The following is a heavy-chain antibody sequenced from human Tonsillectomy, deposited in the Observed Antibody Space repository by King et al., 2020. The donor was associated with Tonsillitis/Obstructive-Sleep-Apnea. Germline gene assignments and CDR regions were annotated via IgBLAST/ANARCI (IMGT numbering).Heavy chain of an antibody. D-gene: IGHD3-3*01. CDR3: ARGTYDFWSGYYPTDYFDY. Sequence: VQLVQSGGGVVQPGRSLGLSCAASGFTFSSYAMHWVRQAPGKGLEWVAVISYDGSNKYYADSVKGRFTISRDNSKNTLYLQMNSLRAEDTAVYYCARGTYDFWSGYYPTDYFDYWGQGTLVTVSS. J-gene: IGHJ4*02. V-gene: IGHV3-30*04. CDR2: ISYDGSNK. CDR1: GFTFSSYA.